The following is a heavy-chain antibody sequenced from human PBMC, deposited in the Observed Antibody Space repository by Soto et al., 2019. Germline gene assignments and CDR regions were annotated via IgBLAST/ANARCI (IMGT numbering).Heavy chain of an antibody. V-gene: IGHV4-4*02. Sequence: QVQLQESGPGLVKPSGTLSLTCAVSGGSVSGDSWWSWVRQSPGKGLEWIGEIFRSGTTFYNPSLKSRITISIEKSQNQFSLKLTSVTAADTAVYYCASGGDYTWHSWGQGTLVTVSS. J-gene: IGHJ4*02. D-gene: IGHD4-17*01. CDR1: GGSVSGDSW. CDR2: IFRSGTT. CDR3: ASGGDYTWHS.